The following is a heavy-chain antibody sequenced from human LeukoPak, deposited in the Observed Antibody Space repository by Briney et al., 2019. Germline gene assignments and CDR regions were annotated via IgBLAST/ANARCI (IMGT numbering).Heavy chain of an antibody. V-gene: IGHV3-30*04. J-gene: IGHJ4*02. D-gene: IGHD5-12*01. CDR2: ISDTGSKK. CDR1: GFSFSSYA. Sequence: GTSLRLSCVASGFSFSSYAMHWVRQAPGEGLEWVAVISDTGSKKYYTDSVKGRFTISRDTSKNTLYLQMNSLRAEDTAVYYCARSGGYAAYWGQGTLLTVSS. CDR3: ARSGGYAAY.